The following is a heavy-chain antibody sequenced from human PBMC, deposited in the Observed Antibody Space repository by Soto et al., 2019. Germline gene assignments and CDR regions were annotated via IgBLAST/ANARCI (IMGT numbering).Heavy chain of an antibody. V-gene: IGHV4-31*03. Sequence: QVQLQESGPGLVKPSQTLSLTCTVSGGSISSGDYYWNWIRQHPGKGLEWIGYIYYSGTTYYNPSPKSRVTISIDTSKNQFSLKLSSVTAADTAVYYCARNVGASDAFDIWGQGTMVTVSS. CDR3: ARNVGASDAFDI. CDR2: IYYSGTT. D-gene: IGHD1-1*01. CDR1: GGSISSGDYY. J-gene: IGHJ3*02.